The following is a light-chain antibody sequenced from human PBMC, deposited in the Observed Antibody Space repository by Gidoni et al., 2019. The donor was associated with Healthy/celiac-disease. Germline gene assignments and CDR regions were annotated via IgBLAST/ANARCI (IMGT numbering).Light chain of an antibody. CDR2: GAS. V-gene: IGKV3-20*01. Sequence: EIVLTQSPGTLSLSPGERATLSCSASQSVSSSYLAWYQQKPGQAPRLLSYGASSRATGSPDMFSGSGSGTDFTLTISRLEPEDFAVYYCQQYGSPLLTFGGGTKVEIK. CDR3: QQYGSPLLT. J-gene: IGKJ4*01. CDR1: QSVSSSY.